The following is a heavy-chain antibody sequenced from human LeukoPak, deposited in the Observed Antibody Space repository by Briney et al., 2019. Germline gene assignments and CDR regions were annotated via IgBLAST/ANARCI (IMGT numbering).Heavy chain of an antibody. D-gene: IGHD3-10*01. CDR1: GDSLSSSSYY. J-gene: IGHJ4*02. CDR3: ASVRWDYDY. V-gene: IGHV4-39*01. Sequence: SETLSLTCTVSGDSLSSSSYYWGWVRQPPGRWLEWRGSMYYSGSTYYNPSLKSRVTISVDTSKNQFSLKLSSVTAADTAVYYCASVRWDYDYWGQGTLVTVSS. CDR2: MYYSGST.